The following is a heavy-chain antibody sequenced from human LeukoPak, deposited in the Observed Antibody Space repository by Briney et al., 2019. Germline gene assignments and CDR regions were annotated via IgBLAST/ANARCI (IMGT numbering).Heavy chain of an antibody. J-gene: IGHJ4*02. CDR1: GYTFTGYY. D-gene: IGHD2-15*01. CDR3: ARTGSDCSGGSCYFRD. V-gene: IGHV1-2*02. Sequence: ASVKVSCKASGYTFTGYYMHWVRQAPGQGLEWMGWINPNSGGTNYAQKFQGRVTMTRDTSISTAYMELSRLRSDDTAVYYCARTGSDCSGGSCYFRDWGQGTLVTVSS. CDR2: INPNSGGT.